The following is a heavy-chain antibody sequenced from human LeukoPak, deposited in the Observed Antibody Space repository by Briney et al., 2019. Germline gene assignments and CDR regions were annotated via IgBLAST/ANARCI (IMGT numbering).Heavy chain of an antibody. CDR3: ARTQAGRCSSTSCYGYSSSSDFDY. D-gene: IGHD2-2*01. V-gene: IGHV1-18*04. CDR2: ISAYNGNT. Sequence: AASVKVSCKASGYTFTGYYMHWVRQAPGQGLEWMGWISAYNGNTNYAQKLQGRVTMTTDTSTSTAYMELRSLRSDDTAVYYCARTQAGRCSSTSCYGYSSSSDFDYWGQGTLVTVSS. J-gene: IGHJ4*02. CDR1: GYTFTGYY.